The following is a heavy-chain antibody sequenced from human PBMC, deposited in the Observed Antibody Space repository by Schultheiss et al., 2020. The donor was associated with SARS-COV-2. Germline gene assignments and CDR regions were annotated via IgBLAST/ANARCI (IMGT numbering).Heavy chain of an antibody. Sequence: SGPTLVKPTETLTLTCTVSGFSLSNARMGVSWIRQPPGKALEWLARIDWDDDKYYSTSLKTRLTISKDPSKNQVVLTMTNMDPVDTATYYCARSPQWLAIDYWGQGTLVTVSS. D-gene: IGHD6-19*01. CDR2: IDWDDDK. V-gene: IGHV2-70*12. CDR1: GFSLSNARMG. CDR3: ARSPQWLAIDY. J-gene: IGHJ4*02.